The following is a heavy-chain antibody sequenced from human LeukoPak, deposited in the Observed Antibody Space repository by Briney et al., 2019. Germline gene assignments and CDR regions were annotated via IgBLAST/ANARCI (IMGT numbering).Heavy chain of an antibody. CDR3: ARDFGPDYYDSSGYYDY. Sequence: GGSLRLSCAASGFTVSSNYMSWVRQAPGKGLEWVSVIYSGGSTYYADSVKGRFTISRDNSKNTLYLQMNSLRAEDAAVYYCARDFGPDYYDSSGYYDYWGQGTLVTVSS. CDR2: IYSGGST. J-gene: IGHJ4*02. D-gene: IGHD3-22*01. CDR1: GFTVSSNY. V-gene: IGHV3-66*01.